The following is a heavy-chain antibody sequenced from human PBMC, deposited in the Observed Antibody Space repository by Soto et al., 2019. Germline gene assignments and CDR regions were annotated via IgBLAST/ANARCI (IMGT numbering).Heavy chain of an antibody. CDR3: AREGWFLDD. CDR1: GYTFISYA. V-gene: IGHV1-3*05. Sequence: QVQLVQSGAEERKPGASVKLSCRASGYTFISYAIHWVRQAPGQRLEWMGWVNPATGHTEYSQKFQGRVTITRDTSAKTGYRELSSLRSEDTAVYVCAREGWFLDDWGQGTLVTVSS. CDR2: VNPATGHT. D-gene: IGHD3-10*01. J-gene: IGHJ4*02.